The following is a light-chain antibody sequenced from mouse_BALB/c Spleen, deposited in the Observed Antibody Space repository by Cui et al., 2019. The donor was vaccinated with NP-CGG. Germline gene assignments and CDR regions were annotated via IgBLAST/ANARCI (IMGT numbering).Light chain of an antibody. CDR2: LAS. CDR1: ESVDSYGNSF. CDR3: QQNNEDPYT. V-gene: IGKV3-10*01. J-gene: IGKJ2*01. Sequence: NSVLTQSPASLALSLGQRATITFRASESVDSYGNSFMHWYQQKPGQPPKLLIYLASNLESGVPARFSGSGSRTDFTLTIDTVEADDAATYYCQQNNEDPYTFGGGTKLEIK.